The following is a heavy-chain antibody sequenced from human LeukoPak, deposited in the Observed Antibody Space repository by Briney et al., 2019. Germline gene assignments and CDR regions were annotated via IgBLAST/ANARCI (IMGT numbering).Heavy chain of an antibody. J-gene: IGHJ4*02. Sequence: SETLSLTCSVSGGSISSYCWSWIRQPPGKGLEWIGYIYHSGSTNYKPSLKSRVTISVDTSKNQFSLKLSSVTAADTAVYYCARDLATGHFDYWGQGTLVTVSS. V-gene: IGHV4-59*01. CDR2: IYHSGST. CDR3: ARDLATGHFDY. D-gene: IGHD3-10*01. CDR1: GGSISSYC.